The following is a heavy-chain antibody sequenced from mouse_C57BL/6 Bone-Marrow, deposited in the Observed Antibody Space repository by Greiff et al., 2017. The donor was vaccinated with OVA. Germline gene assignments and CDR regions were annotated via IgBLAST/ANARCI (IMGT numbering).Heavy chain of an antibody. CDR2: ISSGSSTI. CDR3: APGAMDY. CDR1: GFTFSDYG. Sequence: EVHLVASGGGLVKPGGSLKISCAASGFTFSDYGMHWVRQAPEKGLEWVAYISSGSSTIYYAAPVQGRFTLPRDNAKNTLFLQMTSLRSEDTAMYYCAPGAMDYWGQGTSVTVSS. D-gene: IGHD4-1*01. J-gene: IGHJ4*01. V-gene: IGHV5-17*01.